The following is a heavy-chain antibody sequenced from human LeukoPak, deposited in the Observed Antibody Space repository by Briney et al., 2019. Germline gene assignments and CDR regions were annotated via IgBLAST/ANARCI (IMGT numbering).Heavy chain of an antibody. Sequence: GRSLRLSCAASGFTFSSYWMTWVRQAPGKGLEWVANIKQDGSDKYYVDSVRARFTISRDNAKNSLYLQMNSLRAEDTAVYYCARDQGGSSGWSESFDYWGQGTLVTVSS. CDR3: ARDQGGSSGWSESFDY. CDR1: GFTFSSYW. J-gene: IGHJ4*02. D-gene: IGHD6-19*01. CDR2: IKQDGSDK. V-gene: IGHV3-7*03.